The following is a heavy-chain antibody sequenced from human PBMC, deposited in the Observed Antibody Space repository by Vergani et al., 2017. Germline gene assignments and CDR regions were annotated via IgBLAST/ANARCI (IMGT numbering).Heavy chain of an antibody. D-gene: IGHD3-10*01. CDR3: ARDLAGSDDYYMDV. CDR2: ISYDGSNK. V-gene: IGHV3-30-3*01. Sequence: VQLLESGGGLVQPGGSLRLSCAASGFTFSSYAMHWVRQAPGKGLEWVAVISYDGSNKYYADSVKGRFTISRDNSKNTLYLQMNSLRAEDTAVYYCARDLAGSDDYYMDVWGKGTTVTVSS. CDR1: GFTFSSYA. J-gene: IGHJ6*03.